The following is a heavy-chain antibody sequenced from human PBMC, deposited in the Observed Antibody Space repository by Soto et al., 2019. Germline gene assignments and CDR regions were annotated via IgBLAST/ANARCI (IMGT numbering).Heavy chain of an antibody. CDR3: ARDRDSSGWHDY. CDR2: ISNSGGAA. CDR1: GFTFSTYA. V-gene: IGHV3-23*01. D-gene: IGHD6-19*01. Sequence: GGSLRLSCATSGFTFSTYAMSWVRQAPGKGLQWVSAISNSGGAAFYADSVKGRFTISRDNPKNTLYLQMNGLRAEDTAVYFCARDRDSSGWHDYWGQGTLVTVSS. J-gene: IGHJ4*02.